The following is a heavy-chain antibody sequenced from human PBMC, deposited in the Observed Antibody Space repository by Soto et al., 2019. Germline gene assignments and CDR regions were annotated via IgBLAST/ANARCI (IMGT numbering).Heavy chain of an antibody. V-gene: IGHV4-59*01. J-gene: IGHJ4*02. CDR1: GGSLSSYY. D-gene: IGHD4-17*01. CDR2: IYYSGST. CDR3: ARVYGDYEDFDY. Sequence: SETLSLTCTVAGGSLSSYYWSLLRPTPGKGLEWIGYIYYSGSTNYNPSLKSRVTISVDTSKNQFSLKLSSVTAADTAVYYCARVYGDYEDFDYWGQGTLVTVSS.